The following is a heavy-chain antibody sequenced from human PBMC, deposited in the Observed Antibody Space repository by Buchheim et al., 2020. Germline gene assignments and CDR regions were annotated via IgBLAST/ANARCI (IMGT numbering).Heavy chain of an antibody. CDR1: GGSFSDYS. CDR2: INHSGST. Sequence: QVQLQQWGAGLLKPLETLSLTCAVYGGSFSDYSWSWIRQPPGKGLEWIGDINHSGSTNYNPSLKSRVTISVDTSKKQVSLKVTSVTAADTAVYYCARLDGSSSWYWFDPWGQGTL. CDR3: ARLDGSSSWYWFDP. D-gene: IGHD6-13*01. J-gene: IGHJ5*02. V-gene: IGHV4-34*01.